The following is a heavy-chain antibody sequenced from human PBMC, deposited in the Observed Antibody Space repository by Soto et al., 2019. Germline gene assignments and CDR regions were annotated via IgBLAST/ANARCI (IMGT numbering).Heavy chain of an antibody. CDR3: STRAYDTNGYYRFDP. Sequence: QVQLQQCGAGLLKPSETLSLTCADYGWSFSGHSWTWIRQSPGKGLELIGDINHSGRVNYSPSLNIRVTISLDTAKNQFSLTLSAVTAADTAMYYCSTRAYDTNGYYRFDPWGQGTLVTVSS. J-gene: IGHJ5*01. D-gene: IGHD3-22*01. CDR1: GWSFSGHS. CDR2: INHSGRV. V-gene: IGHV4-34*01.